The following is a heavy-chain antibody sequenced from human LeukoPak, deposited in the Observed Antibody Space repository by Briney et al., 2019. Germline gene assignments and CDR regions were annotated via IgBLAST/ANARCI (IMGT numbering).Heavy chain of an antibody. CDR2: ISAYNGNT. V-gene: IGHV1-18*01. CDR1: GYTFTSYG. J-gene: IGHJ4*02. D-gene: IGHD5-18*01. CDR3: ARNQVDTAMALIDY. Sequence: GASVKVSCKASGYTFTSYGTSWVRQAPGQGLEWMGWISAYNGNTNYAQKLQGRATMTTDTSTSTAYMELRSLRSDDTAVYYCARNQVDTAMALIDYWGQGTLVTVSS.